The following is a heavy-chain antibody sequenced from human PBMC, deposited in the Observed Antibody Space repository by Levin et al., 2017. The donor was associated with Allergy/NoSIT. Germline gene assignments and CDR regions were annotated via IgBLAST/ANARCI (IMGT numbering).Heavy chain of an antibody. Sequence: RGESLKISCAASGFTFSSYGMHWVRQAPGKGLEWVAVISYDGSNKYYADSVKGRFTISRDNSKNTLYLQMNSLRAEDTAVYYCAKDTTNDILTGYPWGSFDYWGQGTLVTVSS. D-gene: IGHD3-9*01. V-gene: IGHV3-30*18. CDR2: ISYDGSNK. CDR1: GFTFSSYG. CDR3: AKDTTNDILTGYPWGSFDY. J-gene: IGHJ4*02.